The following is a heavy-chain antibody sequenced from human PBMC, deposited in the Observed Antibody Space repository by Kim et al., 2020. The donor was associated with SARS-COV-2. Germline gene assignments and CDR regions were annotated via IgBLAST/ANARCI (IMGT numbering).Heavy chain of an antibody. D-gene: IGHD3-10*01. Sequence: ADVVKGRFTISRDNSKNTLYLQMNSLRAEDTAVYYCAKDDITMVRNWFDPWGQGTLVTVSS. CDR3: AKDDITMVRNWFDP. V-gene: IGHV3-23*01. J-gene: IGHJ5*02.